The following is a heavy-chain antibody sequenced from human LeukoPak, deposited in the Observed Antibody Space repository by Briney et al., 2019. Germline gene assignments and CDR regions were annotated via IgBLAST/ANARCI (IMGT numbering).Heavy chain of an antibody. J-gene: IGHJ4*02. CDR2: ISYDGSNK. CDR3: ANIAAAGTSIDY. Sequence: GGSLRLSCAASGFTLSSYGMHWVRQAPGKGLEWVAVISYDGSNKYYADSVKGRFTISRDNSKNTLYLQMNSLRAEDTAVYYCANIAAAGTSIDYWGQGTLVTVSS. D-gene: IGHD6-13*01. CDR1: GFTLSSYG. V-gene: IGHV3-30*18.